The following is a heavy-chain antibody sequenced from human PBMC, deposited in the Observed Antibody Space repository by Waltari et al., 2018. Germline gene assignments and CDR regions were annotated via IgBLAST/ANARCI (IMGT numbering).Heavy chain of an antibody. CDR1: GYTCTSYD. Sequence: QVQLVQSGAEVKKPGESVKVFCKDAGYTCTSYDINCVRQATGKGLEWMVWMNPNTGNTGYSQKFQGRVTMTRNTSISTAYMELSSLRSEDTAVYYCARETGYSSSWSSYYYGMDVWGQGTTVTVSS. J-gene: IGHJ6*02. D-gene: IGHD6-13*01. V-gene: IGHV1-8*02. CDR3: ARETGYSSSWSSYYYGMDV. CDR2: MNPNTGNT.